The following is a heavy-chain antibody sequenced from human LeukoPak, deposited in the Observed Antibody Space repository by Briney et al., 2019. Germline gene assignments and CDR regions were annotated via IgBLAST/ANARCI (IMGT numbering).Heavy chain of an antibody. J-gene: IGHJ4*02. D-gene: IGHD6-19*01. CDR1: GGTFSSYA. V-gene: IGHV1-69*13. Sequence: SVKVSCKASGGTFSSYAISWVRQAPGQGLEWMGGIIPIFGTANYAQKFQGRVTITADESTSTAHMELSSLRSEDTAVYYCARSTYSSGWYDKRFDYWGQGTLVTVSS. CDR2: IIPIFGTA. CDR3: ARSTYSSGWYDKRFDY.